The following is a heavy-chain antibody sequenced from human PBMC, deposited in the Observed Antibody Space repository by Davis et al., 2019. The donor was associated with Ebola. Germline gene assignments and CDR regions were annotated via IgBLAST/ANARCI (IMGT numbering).Heavy chain of an antibody. V-gene: IGHV3-23*01. CDR3: ASHSGRAPPLD. J-gene: IGHJ4*02. CDR1: GFTFSNYA. D-gene: IGHD6-19*01. CDR2: ISGSGSST. Sequence: PGGSLRLSCAASGFTFSNYAMSWVRQAPGQGLEWVSAISGSGSSTYYADSVKGRFTISRDSAKNSLYLQMNSLRAEDTAVYYCASHSGRAPPLDWGQGTLVTVSS.